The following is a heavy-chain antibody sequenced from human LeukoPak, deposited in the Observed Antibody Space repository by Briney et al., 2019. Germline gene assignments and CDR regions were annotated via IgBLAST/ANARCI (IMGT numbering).Heavy chain of an antibody. CDR3: AKSSSMLSSSWYLSFDY. CDR1: GFTFSSYV. J-gene: IGHJ4*02. CDR2: ISGSGGST. V-gene: IGHV3-23*01. Sequence: GESLRLSCAASGFTFSSYVMTWVRQAPGKGLEWVSDISGSGGSTNYADSVKGRFTISRDNSKNTLYLQMNRLRAEDTAVYYCAKSSSMLSSSWYLSFDYWGQGTLVTVSS. D-gene: IGHD6-13*01.